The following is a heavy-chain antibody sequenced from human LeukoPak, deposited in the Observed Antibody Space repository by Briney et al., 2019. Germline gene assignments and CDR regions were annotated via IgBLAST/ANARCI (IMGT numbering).Heavy chain of an antibody. CDR1: GYTFTGYY. D-gene: IGHD6-6*01. V-gene: IGHV1-2*02. CDR2: INPNSGGT. J-gene: IGHJ4*02. Sequence: ASVKVSCKASGYTFTGYYMHWVRQAPGQGVEWMGWINPNSGGTNYAQKFQGRVTMTRDTSISTAYMELSRLRSDDTAVYYCARAASWSSSSFVYWGQGTLVTVSS. CDR3: ARAASWSSSSFVY.